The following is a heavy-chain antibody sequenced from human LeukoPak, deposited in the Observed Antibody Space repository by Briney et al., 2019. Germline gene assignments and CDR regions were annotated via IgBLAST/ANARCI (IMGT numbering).Heavy chain of an antibody. J-gene: IGHJ6*02. CDR3: ARDSWTDYYGSGSPSDGMDV. CDR1: GFTFSSYE. D-gene: IGHD3-10*01. V-gene: IGHV3-48*03. Sequence: PGGALRLSCAAPGFTFSSYEMDWVRQAPGRGLGWVSCLSSRGSIISYADSLKGRFTISRDNAKNSLYLQMNSLRAEDRAGYYCARDSWTDYYGSGSPSDGMDVWGQGTTVTVSS. CDR2: LSSRGSII.